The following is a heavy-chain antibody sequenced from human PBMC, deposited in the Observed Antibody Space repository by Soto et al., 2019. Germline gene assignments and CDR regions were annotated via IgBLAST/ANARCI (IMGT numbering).Heavy chain of an antibody. J-gene: IGHJ6*03. CDR3: ARGGRSGYWGGDYYYYYYMDV. CDR2: INHSGST. CDR1: GGSFSGYY. V-gene: IGHV4-34*01. D-gene: IGHD3-3*01. Sequence: SETLSLTCAVYGGSFSGYYWSWIRQPPGKGLEWIGEINHSGSTNYNPSLKSRVTISVDTSKNQFSLKLSSVTAADTAVYYCARGGRSGYWGGDYYYYYYMDVWGKGTTVTVSS.